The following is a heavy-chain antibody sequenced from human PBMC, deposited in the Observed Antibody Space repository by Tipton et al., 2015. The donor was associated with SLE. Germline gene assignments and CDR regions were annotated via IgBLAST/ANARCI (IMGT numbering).Heavy chain of an antibody. J-gene: IGHJ1*01. CDR3: ATGYDFQTGWFQH. D-gene: IGHD5-12*01. CDR2: TIHSGST. V-gene: IGHV4-34*12. Sequence: TLSLTCAVYGGSFSGYYWSWIRQPPGKGLEWFGETIHSGSTNYNPSLKSRVTLSVDTSMNQFSLKLSSVPAADTAVYCCATGYDFQTGWFQHWGQGTLVTVSS. CDR1: GGSFSGYY.